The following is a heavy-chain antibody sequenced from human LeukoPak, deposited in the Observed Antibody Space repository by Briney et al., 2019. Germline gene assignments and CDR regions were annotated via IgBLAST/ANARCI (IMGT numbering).Heavy chain of an antibody. Sequence: SETLSLTCTVSGYSISSGYYWGWIRQPPGKGLEWIGSIYHSGSTYYNPSLKSRVTISVDTSKNQFSLKLSSVTAADTAVYYCARDEPGYSSGWYTSGYYYMDVWGKGTTVTVSS. J-gene: IGHJ6*03. V-gene: IGHV4-38-2*02. D-gene: IGHD6-19*01. CDR1: GYSISSGYY. CDR3: ARDEPGYSSGWYTSGYYYMDV. CDR2: IYHSGST.